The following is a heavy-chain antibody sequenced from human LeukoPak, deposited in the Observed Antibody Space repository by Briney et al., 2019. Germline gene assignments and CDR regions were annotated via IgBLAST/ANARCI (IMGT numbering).Heavy chain of an antibody. D-gene: IGHD1-26*01. CDR2: MSGSGSNT. CDR3: KEVGASFDY. Sequence: GGSLRLSCAASGFSLSSYAVTWARQAPGKGLEWVSAMSGSGSNTYYADSVKGRFTISRDNSKNTLYLQMNSLRVEDTAVYYCKEVGASFDYWGQGTLVTVSS. CDR1: GFSLSSYA. J-gene: IGHJ4*02. V-gene: IGHV3-23*01.